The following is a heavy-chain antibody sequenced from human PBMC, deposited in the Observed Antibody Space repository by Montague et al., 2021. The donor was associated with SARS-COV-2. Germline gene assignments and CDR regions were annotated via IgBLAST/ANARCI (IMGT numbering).Heavy chain of an antibody. J-gene: IGHJ5*02. CDR3: IRDMYGAEDL. D-gene: IGHD4-17*01. CDR1: GFTFSCYW. Sequence: SLRLSCAGSGFTFSCYWMHWVRQVPGKGLDWVARIEEDGSRTDYTTSVRGRFTISRDNAKSTLYLQMNSLTSEDTAVYYCIRDMYGAEDLWGQGTLVTVSS. V-gene: IGHV3-74*01. CDR2: IEEDGSRT.